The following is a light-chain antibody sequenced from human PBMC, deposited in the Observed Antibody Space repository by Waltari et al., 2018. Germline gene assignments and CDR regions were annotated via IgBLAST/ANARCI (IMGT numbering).Light chain of an antibody. J-gene: IGLJ2*01. CDR1: SSDVGGSDY. V-gene: IGLV2-8*01. CDR3: SSYAGNYNVL. CDR2: EVS. Sequence: QSALTQPPSASGSPGQSVTISCTGTSSDVGGSDYVSWYQQHPGKAPKVMIYEVSKRPSGVHDLFSGSKSGNTASLTVSGLQAEDEADYYCSSYAGNYNVLFGGGTKLTVL.